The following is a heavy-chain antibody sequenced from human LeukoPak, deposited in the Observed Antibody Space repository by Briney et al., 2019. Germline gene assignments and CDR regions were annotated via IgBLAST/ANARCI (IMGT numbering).Heavy chain of an antibody. CDR1: GFCFNNHW. CDR2: IDNDGRST. Sequence: GGSLRLSCAASGFCFNNHWMHWVRPAPGKGLGWVTRIDNDGRSTRYADCVAGRFTISRDIAKNTLYLQMNSLRADDTSVYYCVGSSGWPAYWRQGALVTVSS. J-gene: IGHJ4*02. V-gene: IGHV3-74*01. CDR3: VGSSGWPAY. D-gene: IGHD6-19*01.